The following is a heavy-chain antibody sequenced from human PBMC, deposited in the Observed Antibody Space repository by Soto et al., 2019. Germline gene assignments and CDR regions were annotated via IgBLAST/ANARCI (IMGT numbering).Heavy chain of an antibody. CDR3: ARGSDYGDYASEYYYYYMDV. D-gene: IGHD4-17*01. V-gene: IGHV1-2*04. Sequence: ASVKVSCKASGYTFTGYYMHWVRQAPGQGLEWMGWINPNSGGTNYAQKFQGWVTMTRDTSISTAYMELSRLRSDDTAVYYCARGSDYGDYASEYYYYYMDVWGKGTTVTVSS. J-gene: IGHJ6*03. CDR2: INPNSGGT. CDR1: GYTFTGYY.